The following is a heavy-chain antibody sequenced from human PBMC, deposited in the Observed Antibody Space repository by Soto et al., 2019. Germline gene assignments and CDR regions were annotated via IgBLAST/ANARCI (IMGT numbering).Heavy chain of an antibody. CDR3: ASNPYYYDSSGYGVDY. CDR2: IDPSDSQT. Sequence: GESLKISCKGSGYSFAGYWITWVRQKPGKGLEWMGRIDPSDSQTYYSPSFRGHVTISVTKSITTVFLQWSSLRASDTAMYYCASNPYYYDSSGYGVDYWGQGTLVTVSS. V-gene: IGHV5-10-1*01. J-gene: IGHJ4*02. D-gene: IGHD3-22*01. CDR1: GYSFAGYW.